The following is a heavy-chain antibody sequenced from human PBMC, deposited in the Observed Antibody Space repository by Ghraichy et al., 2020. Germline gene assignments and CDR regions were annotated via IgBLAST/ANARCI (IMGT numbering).Heavy chain of an antibody. CDR3: ARRLHDYSGGVGENWFDP. D-gene: IGHD1-26*01. CDR1: GGSFISSSYY. CDR2: VYYTGST. J-gene: IGHJ5*02. Sequence: SETLSLTCTVSGGSFISSSYYWGWFRQPPGKGLEWIGTVYYTGSTYYNPSLKSRVTISVDTSKNQFSLRVKSVTAADTAVYYCARRLHDYSGGVGENWFDPWGQGTLVTVSS. V-gene: IGHV4-39*01.